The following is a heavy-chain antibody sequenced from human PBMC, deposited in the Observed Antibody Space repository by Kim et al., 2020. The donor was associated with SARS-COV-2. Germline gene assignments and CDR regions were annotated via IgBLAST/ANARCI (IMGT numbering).Heavy chain of an antibody. Sequence: YYAESVKSRLSITRRYSKNTTYLQMNSLRAEDMAMYYCTRSSGYYSGFEYWGQGTLVTVSS. D-gene: IGHD3-22*01. V-gene: IGHV3-30*01. J-gene: IGHJ4*02. CDR3: TRSSGYYSGFEY.